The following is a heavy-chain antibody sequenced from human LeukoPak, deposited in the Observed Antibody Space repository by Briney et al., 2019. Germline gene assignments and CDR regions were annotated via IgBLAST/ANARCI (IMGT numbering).Heavy chain of an antibody. CDR3: ATLNGHAFDI. J-gene: IGHJ3*02. Sequence: GRSLRLSCAASGFTFSSYGMLWVRQTPGKGLEWVAVIWNDGSKKYYADSVKGRFTISRDDSKNTLSLQMNTLRAEDTAVYYCATLNGHAFDIWGQGTVVTVSS. CDR1: GFTFSSYG. V-gene: IGHV3-33*01. D-gene: IGHD1-1*01. CDR2: IWNDGSKK.